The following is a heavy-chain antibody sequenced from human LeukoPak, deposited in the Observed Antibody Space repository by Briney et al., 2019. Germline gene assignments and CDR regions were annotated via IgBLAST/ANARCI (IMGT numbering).Heavy chain of an antibody. J-gene: IGHJ5*02. Sequence: SVKVSCKASGYTFTSYYMHWVRQAPGQGLEWMGGIIPIFGTANYAQKFQGRVTITADKSTSTAYMELSSLRSEDTAVYYCARVVVPGYSSSWYLEGTGWFDPWGQGTLVTVSS. CDR3: ARVVVPGYSSSWYLEGTGWFDP. CDR1: GYTFTSYY. V-gene: IGHV1-69*06. D-gene: IGHD6-13*01. CDR2: IIPIFGTA.